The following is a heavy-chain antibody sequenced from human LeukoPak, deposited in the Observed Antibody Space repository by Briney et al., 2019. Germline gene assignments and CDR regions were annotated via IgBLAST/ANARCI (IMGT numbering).Heavy chain of an antibody. CDR3: ARDRDRDGYNYCFGY. CDR1: GYTFTGYY. J-gene: IGHJ4*02. V-gene: IGHV1-2*02. Sequence: ASVKVSCKASGYTFTGYYMHWVRQAPGQGLEWMGWINPHSGGTNFAQKFQGRVTMTRDTSISTAYMEMSSLTSDDTAVYYCARDRDRDGYNYCFGYWGQGTLVTVSS. D-gene: IGHD5-24*01. CDR2: INPHSGGT.